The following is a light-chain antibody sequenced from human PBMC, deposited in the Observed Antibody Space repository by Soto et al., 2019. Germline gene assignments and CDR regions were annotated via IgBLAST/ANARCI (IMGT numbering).Light chain of an antibody. CDR2: DVN. CDR1: SSDVGGYDY. J-gene: IGLJ1*01. CDR3: CSYAGTYTYV. V-gene: IGLV2-11*01. Sequence: QSALTQPRSVSGSPGQSVTISCTGTSSDVGGYDYVSWYQQHPGKAPKLIIYDVNKRPSVVPDRFSGSKSGSTASLTISGLQSEDEADYFCCSYAGTYTYVFATGTKLTVL.